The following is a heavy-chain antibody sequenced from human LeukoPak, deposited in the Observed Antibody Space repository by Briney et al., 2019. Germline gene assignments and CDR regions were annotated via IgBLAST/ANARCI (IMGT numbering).Heavy chain of an antibody. CDR3: ARWTPLLRAFDI. CDR2: INAGNGNT. Sequence: ASVKVSCKASGYTFTSYAMNWVRQAPGQGLEWMGWINAGNGNTKYSQEFQGRVTITRDTSASTAYMELSSLRSEDMAVYYCARWTPLLRAFDIWGQGTMVTVSS. J-gene: IGHJ3*02. V-gene: IGHV1-3*03. D-gene: IGHD2/OR15-2a*01. CDR1: GYTFTSYA.